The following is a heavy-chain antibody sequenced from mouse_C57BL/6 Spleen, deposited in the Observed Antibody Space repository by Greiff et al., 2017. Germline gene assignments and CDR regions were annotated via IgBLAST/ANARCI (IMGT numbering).Heavy chain of an antibody. D-gene: IGHD1-1*01. CDR1: GFTFSSYA. CDR2: ISSGGDYI. J-gene: IGHJ2*01. CDR3: TRGDYSGPYFDY. Sequence: EVKVVESGEGLVKPGGSLKLSCAASGFTFSSYAMSWVRQTPEKRLEWVAYISSGGDYIYYADTVKGRFTISRDNARNTLYLQMSSLKSEDTAMYYCTRGDYSGPYFDYWGQGTTLTVSS. V-gene: IGHV5-9-1*02.